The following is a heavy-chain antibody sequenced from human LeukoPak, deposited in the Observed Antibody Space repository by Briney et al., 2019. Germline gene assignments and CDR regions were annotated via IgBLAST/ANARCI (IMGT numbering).Heavy chain of an antibody. D-gene: IGHD3-3*01. CDR1: GYTFTGYY. V-gene: IGHV1-2*02. CDR3: ARDVSVLRFPYYYYYMDV. J-gene: IGHJ6*03. CDR2: INPNSGGT. Sequence: GASVKVSCKASGYTFTGYYMHWVRQAPGQGLEWMGWINPNSGGTNYAQKFQGRVTMTRDTSISTAYMELSRLRSDDTAVYYCARDVSVLRFPYYYYYMDVWGKGTTVTVSS.